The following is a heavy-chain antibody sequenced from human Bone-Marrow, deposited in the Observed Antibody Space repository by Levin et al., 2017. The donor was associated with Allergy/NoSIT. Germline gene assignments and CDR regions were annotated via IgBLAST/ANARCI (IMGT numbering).Heavy chain of an antibody. CDR2: LSGSGGAT. Sequence: QPGGSLRLSCAASGFSFSNYAMNWVRQAPGKGLEWVSALSGSGGATYYADSVKGRFIISRDNSKNTLYLQMNSLRAEDTALYYCAKDVTVAGTNWFDPWGQGTLVTVSS. V-gene: IGHV3-23*01. CDR1: GFSFSNYA. D-gene: IGHD6-19*01. J-gene: IGHJ5*02. CDR3: AKDVTVAGTNWFDP.